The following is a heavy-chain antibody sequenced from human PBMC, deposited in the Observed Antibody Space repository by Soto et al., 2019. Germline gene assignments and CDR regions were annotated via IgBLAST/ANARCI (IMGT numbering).Heavy chain of an antibody. Sequence: SETLSLTCAVSGGSISSGDYSWSWIRQPPGKGLEWIGYIYYSGSTNYNPSLKSRVTISVDRSKNQFSLKLSSVTAADTAVYYCARVPGPWGQGTLVTSPQ. CDR1: GGSISSGDYS. V-gene: IGHV4-30-2*01. CDR2: IYYSGST. CDR3: ARVPGP. J-gene: IGHJ5*02.